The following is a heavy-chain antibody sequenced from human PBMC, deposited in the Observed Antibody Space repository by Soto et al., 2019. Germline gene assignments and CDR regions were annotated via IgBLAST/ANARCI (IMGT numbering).Heavy chain of an antibody. D-gene: IGHD3-16*01. J-gene: IGHJ5*02. CDR2: IYTKERT. V-gene: IGHV4-4*07. CDR1: GGSITNYY. CDR3: ARDDYMDGGNNWFDP. Sequence: PSETLSLTCTVSGGSITNYYWSWIRQPAGKGLEWIGRIYTKERTNYNLSFRNRVTMSVDTSKNQFSLKLDAVTAADTAVYYCARDDYMDGGNNWFDPWGQGTLVTVSS.